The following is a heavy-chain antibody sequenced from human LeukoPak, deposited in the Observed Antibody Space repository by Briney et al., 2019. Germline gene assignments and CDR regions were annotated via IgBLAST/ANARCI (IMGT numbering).Heavy chain of an antibody. CDR2: IYYSGST. J-gene: IGHJ4*02. V-gene: IGHV4-59*08. CDR3: ARGSIGYCSGGSCYWGLVLTPFDY. D-gene: IGHD2-15*01. CDR1: GGSISSYY. Sequence: SETLSLTCTGSGGSISSYYWSWIRQPPGEGLEWIGYIYYSGSTNYNPSLKSRVTISVDTSKNQFSLKLSSVTAADTAVYYCARGSIGYCSGGSCYWGLVLTPFDYWGQGTLVTVSS.